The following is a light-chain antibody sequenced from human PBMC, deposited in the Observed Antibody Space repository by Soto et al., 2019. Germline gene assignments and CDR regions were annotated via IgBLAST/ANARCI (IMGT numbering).Light chain of an antibody. Sequence: EMVMTQSPATLSVSPGERATLSCRASQSVNSNLAWYQQKPGQAPRLFIYDASTRATGIPARFSGSGSGTDFTLTISSLEPEDFAVYYCQQRSNWPPMYTFGQGTKVDIK. V-gene: IGKV3-11*01. J-gene: IGKJ2*01. CDR2: DAS. CDR3: QQRSNWPPMYT. CDR1: QSVNSN.